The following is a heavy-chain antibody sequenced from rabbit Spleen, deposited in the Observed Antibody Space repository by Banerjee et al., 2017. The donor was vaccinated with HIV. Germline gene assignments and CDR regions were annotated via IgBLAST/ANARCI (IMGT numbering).Heavy chain of an antibody. CDR3: ATRKGGGWSGYHPNL. CDR2: IYAGTSGTT. Sequence: QSLEESGGDLVKPGASLTLTCTASGFSFSSSYWICWVRQAPGKGLEWIACIYAGTSGTTYYASWAKGRFTISKTSSTTVTLQMTSLTAADTATYFCATRKGGGWSGYHPNLWGPGTLVTVS. D-gene: IGHD1-1*01. V-gene: IGHV1S40*01. J-gene: IGHJ4*01. CDR1: GFSFSSSYW.